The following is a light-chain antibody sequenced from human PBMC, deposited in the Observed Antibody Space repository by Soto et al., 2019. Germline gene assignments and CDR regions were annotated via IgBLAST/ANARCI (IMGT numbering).Light chain of an antibody. J-gene: IGKJ4*01. CDR1: QSIRNW. V-gene: IGKV1-5*03. Sequence: DIQMTQSPSTLSASVGDRVTITCRASQSIRNWLAWYQQEPGKAPKLLIYKASSLRTGVPPRFSGSGSGTEFTLTISSLQPDDFATYYCQQYNSYSLTFGGGTKVEIK. CDR2: KAS. CDR3: QQYNSYSLT.